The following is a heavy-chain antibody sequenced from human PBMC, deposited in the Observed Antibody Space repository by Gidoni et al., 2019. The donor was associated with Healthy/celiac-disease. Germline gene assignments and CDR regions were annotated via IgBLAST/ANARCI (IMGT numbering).Heavy chain of an antibody. Sequence: EVQLVESGGGLVQPGGSLRRSCAASGFPFSSYWMSWVRQAPGKGLEWVANIKQDGSEKYYVDSVKGRFTISRVNAKNSLYLQMNSLRAEDTAVYYCARRFGRGSSWYPVGYWGQGTLVTVSS. CDR1: GFPFSSYW. CDR3: ARRFGRGSSWYPVGY. CDR2: IKQDGSEK. J-gene: IGHJ4*02. D-gene: IGHD6-13*01. V-gene: IGHV3-7*03.